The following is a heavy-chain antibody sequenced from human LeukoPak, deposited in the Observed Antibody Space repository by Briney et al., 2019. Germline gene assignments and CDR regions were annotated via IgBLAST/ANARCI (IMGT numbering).Heavy chain of an antibody. D-gene: IGHD3-22*01. Sequence: PRGSLRLSCAASGFTVISNYMSWGRQAPGKGLEWVSVIYSGGSTYSADSVKGRFTISRHPYKNTLYLQMKCLRADDKVLSFCSKGLDSSGYSPHAFDIWGQGTMVTVSS. V-gene: IGHV3-53*04. CDR1: GFTVISNY. CDR2: IYSGGST. CDR3: SKGLDSSGYSPHAFDI. J-gene: IGHJ3*02.